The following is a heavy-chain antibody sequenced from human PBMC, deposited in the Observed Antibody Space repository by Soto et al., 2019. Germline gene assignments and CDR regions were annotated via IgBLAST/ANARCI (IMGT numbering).Heavy chain of an antibody. D-gene: IGHD3-3*01. J-gene: IGHJ4*02. V-gene: IGHV3-74*01. Sequence: GGSLRLSCAASGFTFSSYWMHWVRQAPGKGLVWVSRINSDGSSTSYADSVKGRFTISRDNAKNTLYLQMNSLRAEDTAVYYCARGAVGWSFDYWGQGTLVTVSS. CDR3: ARGAVGWSFDY. CDR2: INSDGSST. CDR1: GFTFSSYW.